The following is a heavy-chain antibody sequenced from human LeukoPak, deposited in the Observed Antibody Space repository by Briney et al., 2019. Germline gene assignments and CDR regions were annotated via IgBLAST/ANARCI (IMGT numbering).Heavy chain of an antibody. CDR1: GGSISSSSYY. Sequence: PSETLSLTCTVSGGSISSSSYYWRWIRQPPGKGLEWIGSIYYSGSTYYNPSLKSRVTISVDTSKNQFSLKLSSVTAADTAVYYCARTYYYDSYYFDYWGQGTLVTVSS. CDR3: ARTYYYDSYYFDY. D-gene: IGHD3-22*01. CDR2: IYYSGST. J-gene: IGHJ4*02. V-gene: IGHV4-39*01.